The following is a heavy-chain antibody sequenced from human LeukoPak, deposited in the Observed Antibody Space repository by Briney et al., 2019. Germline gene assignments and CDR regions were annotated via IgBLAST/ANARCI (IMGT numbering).Heavy chain of an antibody. CDR1: GGTFSSYA. V-gene: IGHV1-69*05. J-gene: IGHJ4*02. Sequence: ASVKASCKASGGTFSSYAISWVRQAPGQGLEWMGGIIPIFGTANYAQKFQGRVTITTDESTSTAYMELSSLRSEDTAVYYCARGGAHYDSSGYSGYYFDYWGQGTLVTVSS. CDR2: IIPIFGTA. D-gene: IGHD3-22*01. CDR3: ARGGAHYDSSGYSGYYFDY.